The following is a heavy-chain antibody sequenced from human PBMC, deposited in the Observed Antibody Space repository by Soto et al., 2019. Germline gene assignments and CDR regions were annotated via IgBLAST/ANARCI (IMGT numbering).Heavy chain of an antibody. CDR2: IIPIFGTA. V-gene: IGHV1-69*06. CDR1: GGTFSSYA. Sequence: GASVKVSFKASGGTFSSYAISWVRQAPGQGLEWMGGIIPIFGTANYAQKFQGRVTITADKSTSTAYMELSSLRSEDTAVYYCAQGTGHSYYYYGMDVWGQGTTVTVSS. CDR3: AQGTGHSYYYYGMDV. D-gene: IGHD3-9*01. J-gene: IGHJ6*02.